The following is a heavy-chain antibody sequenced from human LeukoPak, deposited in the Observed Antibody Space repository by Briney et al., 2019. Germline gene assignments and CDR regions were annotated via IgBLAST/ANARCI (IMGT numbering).Heavy chain of an antibody. CDR3: AGSSSSSENDAFDI. D-gene: IGHD6-13*01. V-gene: IGHV4-4*07. CDR1: GGSIRTYY. CDR2: FSTSGST. J-gene: IGHJ3*02. Sequence: SETLSLTCTVSGGSIRTYYWSWIRQPAGKGLEWIGRFSTSGSTNYNPSLKSRVTMSIDTSKNQFSLKLSSVTAADTAVYYCAGSSSSSENDAFDIWGQGTMVTVSS.